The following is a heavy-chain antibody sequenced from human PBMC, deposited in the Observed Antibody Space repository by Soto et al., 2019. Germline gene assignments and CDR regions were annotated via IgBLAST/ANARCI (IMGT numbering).Heavy chain of an antibody. D-gene: IGHD5-12*01. Sequence: SETLSLTCDVSGGSITNNNWWSWVRQPPGEGLEWIGEMHHIGSTNYNPSLKSRVTMSVDTSKNQFFLKLNSVTAAETAVYYCTKNSAYALSYWGQGTLGTVSS. V-gene: IGHV4-4*02. CDR2: MHHIGST. J-gene: IGHJ4*02. CDR1: GGSITNNNW. CDR3: TKNSAYALSY.